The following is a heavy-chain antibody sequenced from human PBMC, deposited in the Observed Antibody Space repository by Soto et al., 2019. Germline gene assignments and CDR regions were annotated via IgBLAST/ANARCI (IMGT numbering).Heavy chain of an antibody. Sequence: GGSLRLSCAASGFTFSSYAMSWVRQAPGKGLEWVSAISGSGGSTYYADSVKGRFTISRDNSKNTLYLQMNSLRAEDTAVYYCAKDLGSIKGRIAASDYWGQGTLVTVSS. D-gene: IGHD6-6*01. J-gene: IGHJ4*02. CDR3: AKDLGSIKGRIAASDY. V-gene: IGHV3-23*01. CDR1: GFTFSSYA. CDR2: ISGSGGST.